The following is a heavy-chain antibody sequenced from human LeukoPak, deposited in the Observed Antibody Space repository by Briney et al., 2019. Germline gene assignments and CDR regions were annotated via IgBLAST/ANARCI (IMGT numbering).Heavy chain of an antibody. D-gene: IGHD5-24*01. V-gene: IGHV1-69*04. Sequence: SVKVSCKASGGTFSSYAISWVRQAPGQGLEWMGRIIPILGIANYAQKFQGRVAITADKSTSTAYMELSSLRSEDTAVYYCARAGGDGYSTDAFDIWGQGTMVTVSS. CDR1: GGTFSSYA. J-gene: IGHJ3*02. CDR2: IIPILGIA. CDR3: ARAGGDGYSTDAFDI.